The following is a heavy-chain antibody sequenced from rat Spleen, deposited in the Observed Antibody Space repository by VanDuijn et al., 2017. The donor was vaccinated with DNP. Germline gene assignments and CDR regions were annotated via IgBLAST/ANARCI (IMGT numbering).Heavy chain of an antibody. V-gene: IGHV5-7*01. Sequence: EVQLVESGGGLVQPGRSLRLSCAASGFSFSDYNMAWVRQAPKKGLEWVATISYDGSDTHYLDSVKGRFTVSRDNAQHTLYLQMDSLRSEDTATYYCARPDYWGQGIMVTVSS. CDR2: ISYDGSDT. J-gene: IGHJ2*01. CDR3: ARPDY. CDR1: GFSFSDYN.